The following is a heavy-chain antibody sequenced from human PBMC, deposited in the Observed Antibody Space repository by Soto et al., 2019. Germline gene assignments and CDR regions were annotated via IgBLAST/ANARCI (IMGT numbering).Heavy chain of an antibody. Sequence: GGPLSLSCAASGFTFTSYAMSWVRQAPGKRLESGSAITSSGSSTYYADYYAASVKGRFTVSRDNSKNTLYLQMNSLRGEDTAVYYCAKGFVDIVATTFDYWGQGTLVTVSS. CDR1: GFTFTSYA. J-gene: IGHJ4*02. CDR2: ITSSGSST. V-gene: IGHV3-23*01. CDR3: AKGFVDIVATTFDY. D-gene: IGHD5-12*01.